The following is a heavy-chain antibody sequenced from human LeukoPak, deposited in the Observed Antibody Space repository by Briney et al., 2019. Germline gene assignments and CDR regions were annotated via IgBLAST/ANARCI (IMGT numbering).Heavy chain of an antibody. CDR2: INTNTGNP. D-gene: IGHD6-6*01. CDR1: GGTFSSYA. J-gene: IGHJ5*02. CDR3: ARAGIAARPGGWFDP. Sequence: ASVKVSCKASGGTFSSYAMNWVRQAPGQGLEWMGWINTNTGNPTYAQGFTGRFVFSLDTSVSTAYLQISSLKAEDTAVYYCARAGIAARPGGWFDPWGQGTLVTVSS. V-gene: IGHV7-4-1*02.